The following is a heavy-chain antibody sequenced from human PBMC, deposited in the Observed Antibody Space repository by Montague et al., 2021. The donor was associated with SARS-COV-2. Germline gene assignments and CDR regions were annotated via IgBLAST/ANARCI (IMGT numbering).Heavy chain of an antibody. Sequence: SLRLSCAASGFTFSDYYMSWIRQAPGKGLEWISYISGSGTSISYADSVKGRVTISRDNAKKFLYLQMNSLRVDDTAVYYCASPPGIRGREYWGQGILVTVSS. J-gene: IGHJ4*02. CDR3: ASPPGIRGREY. CDR1: GFTFSDYY. D-gene: IGHD3-10*01. V-gene: IGHV3-11*01. CDR2: ISGSGTSI.